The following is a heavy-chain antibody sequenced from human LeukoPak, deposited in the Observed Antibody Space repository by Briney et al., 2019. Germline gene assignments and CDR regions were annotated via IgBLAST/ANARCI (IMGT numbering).Heavy chain of an antibody. CDR1: GGSISSSSYY. J-gene: IGHJ5*02. CDR2: IYYSGST. Sequence: SETLSLTCTVSGGSISSSSYYWGWIRQPPGKGLEWIGSIYYSGSTYYNPSLESRVTISVDTSKNQFSLKLSSVTAADTAVYYCARYCSSTSCYTGGHNWFDPWGQGTLVTVSS. V-gene: IGHV4-39*01. D-gene: IGHD2-2*02. CDR3: ARYCSSTSCYTGGHNWFDP.